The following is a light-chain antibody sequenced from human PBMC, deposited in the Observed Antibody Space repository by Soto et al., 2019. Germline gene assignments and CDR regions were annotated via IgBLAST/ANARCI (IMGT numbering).Light chain of an antibody. V-gene: IGLV1-40*01. CDR2: TNI. CDR3: QSYDSSLSGYVI. CDR1: SSNIGAGFE. Sequence: QSVLTQPPSVSGAPGQRVTISFTWSSSNIGAGFEVHWYQQLPGTAPKLLIYTNINRPTGVPDRFSGSRSGTSASLAITGLQAEDEADYYCQSYDSSLSGYVIFGGGTKLTVL. J-gene: IGLJ2*01.